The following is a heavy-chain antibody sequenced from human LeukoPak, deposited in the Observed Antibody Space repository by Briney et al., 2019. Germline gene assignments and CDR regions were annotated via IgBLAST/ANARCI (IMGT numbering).Heavy chain of an antibody. CDR1: GVSISNSPYY. D-gene: IGHD3-10*02. Sequence: PSETLSLTCTVSGVSISNSPYYWGWFRQPPGKGLEWIATIKYTGSTYYNPSLKSRVTISGDTPKNQFSLKLSSVTAADTAVYFCARHVQDIGLDVWGQGTTVTVSS. J-gene: IGHJ6*02. CDR3: ARHVQDIGLDV. CDR2: IKYTGST. V-gene: IGHV4-39*01.